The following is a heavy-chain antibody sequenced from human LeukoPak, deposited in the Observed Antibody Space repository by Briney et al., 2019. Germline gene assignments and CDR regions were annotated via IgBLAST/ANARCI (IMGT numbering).Heavy chain of an antibody. CDR1: GFTFSSYG. V-gene: IGHV3-30*18. Sequence: GGSLRLSCAASGFTFSSYGMNWVRQAPGKGLEWVAVITYDGSNKYYADSVKGRFTISRDNSKNTLYLQMNSLRAEDTAVYYCAKDRGLRWYDYYYYGMDVWGQGTTVTVSS. CDR3: AKDRGLRWYDYYYYGMDV. J-gene: IGHJ6*02. D-gene: IGHD4-23*01. CDR2: ITYDGSNK.